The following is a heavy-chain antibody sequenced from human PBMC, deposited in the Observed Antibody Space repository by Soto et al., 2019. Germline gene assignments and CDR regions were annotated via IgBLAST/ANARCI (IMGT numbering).Heavy chain of an antibody. CDR3: ARVERVTATTVVDAFDI. D-gene: IGHD2-21*02. J-gene: IGHJ3*02. Sequence: QVQLQQWGAGLLKPSETLSLTCAVYGGFVSSGSYYWSWIRQPPGKGLEWIGEMSHSGGTHFNPSHTSRVTISVDTSKNQFSLKMSSVTAADTALYYCARVERVTATTVVDAFDIWGPGTMVTVSS. V-gene: IGHV4-34*01. CDR2: MSHSGGT. CDR1: GGFVSSGSYY.